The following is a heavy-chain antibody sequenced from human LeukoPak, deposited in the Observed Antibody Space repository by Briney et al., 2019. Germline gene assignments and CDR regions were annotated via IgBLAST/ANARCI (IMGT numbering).Heavy chain of an antibody. CDR3: ARDSRNNYYDSSCFDY. D-gene: IGHD3-22*01. V-gene: IGHV1-46*01. CDR1: GYTFTSYY. J-gene: IGHJ4*02. CDR2: INPSGGST. Sequence: ASVKVSCKASGYTFTSYYTHWVRQAPGQGLEWMGIINPSGGSTSYAQKFQGRVTMTRDTSTSTVYMELSSLRSEDTAVYCCARDSRNNYYDSSCFDYWGQGTLVTVSS.